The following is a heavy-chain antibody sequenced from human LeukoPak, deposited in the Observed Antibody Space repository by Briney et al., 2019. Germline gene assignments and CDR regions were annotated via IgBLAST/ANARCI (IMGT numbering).Heavy chain of an antibody. V-gene: IGHV3-11*01. CDR1: GFTFSDYY. CDR2: ISSSGSTI. D-gene: IGHD1-1*01. CDR3: ARDGQEYNWNDVFWFDP. Sequence: GGSLRLSCAASGFTFSDYYMSWIRQAPGKGLEWVSYISSSGSTIYYADSVKGRFTISRDNAKNSLYLQMNSLRAEDTAVYYCARDGQEYNWNDVFWFDPWGQGTLVTVSS. J-gene: IGHJ5*02.